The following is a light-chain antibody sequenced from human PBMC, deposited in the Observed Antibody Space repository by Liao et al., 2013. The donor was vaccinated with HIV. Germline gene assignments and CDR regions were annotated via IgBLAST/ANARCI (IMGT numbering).Light chain of an antibody. CDR3: QSADSSGTYLYWV. CDR2: KDS. J-gene: IGLJ3*02. Sequence: SYELTQPSSVSVSPGQTARITCSGDVLAKKYARWFQQKPGQAPVLVIYKDSERPSGIPERFSGSSSGTTVTLTISGAQVEDEADYYCQSADSSGTYLYWVFGGGTKLTVL. V-gene: IGLV3-27*01. CDR1: VLAKKY.